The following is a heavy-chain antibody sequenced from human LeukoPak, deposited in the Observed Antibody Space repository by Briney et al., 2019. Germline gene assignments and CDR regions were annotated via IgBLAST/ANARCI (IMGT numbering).Heavy chain of an antibody. D-gene: IGHD2-15*01. CDR2: ISGSGGST. CDR3: AKGDCSGGSCYFFDY. Sequence: GGSLRLSCAASGFTFSSYGMSWVRQAPGKGLEWVSAISGSGGSTYYADSVKGRFTISRDNSKNTLYLQMNSLRAEDTAVYYCAKGDCSGGSCYFFDYWGQGTLVTVSS. CDR1: GFTFSSYG. V-gene: IGHV3-23*01. J-gene: IGHJ4*02.